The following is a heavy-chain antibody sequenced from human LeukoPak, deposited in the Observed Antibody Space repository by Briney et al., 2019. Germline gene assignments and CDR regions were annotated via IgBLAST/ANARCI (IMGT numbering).Heavy chain of an antibody. CDR1: GYTFTGYY. D-gene: IGHD4-17*01. J-gene: IGHJ4*02. CDR2: INPNSGGT. CDR3: ARAFVATTVTPPGY. V-gene: IGHV1-2*06. Sequence: ASVKVSCKASGYTFTGYYMHWVRQAPGQGLEWMGRINPNSGGTNYAQKFQGRVTMTRDTSISTAYMELSRLRSDDKAVYYCARAFVATTVTPPGYWGQGTLVTVSS.